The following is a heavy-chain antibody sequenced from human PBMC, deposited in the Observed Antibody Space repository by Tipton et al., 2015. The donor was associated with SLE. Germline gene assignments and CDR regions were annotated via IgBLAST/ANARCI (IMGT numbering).Heavy chain of an antibody. V-gene: IGHV4-39*07. D-gene: IGHD3-10*01. J-gene: IGHJ3*02. CDR1: GGSVSSSNYY. CDR3: ARVGQRRFSGRDPYGTFDI. Sequence: TLSLTCTVSGGSVSSSNYYWAWVRQPPGKGLEWIGTIYYIGATYYNPSLKSRLSISIDTSKNQFSLKLTSVTAADTAVYFCARVGQRRFSGRDPYGTFDIWGQGTLVTVSS. CDR2: IYYIGAT.